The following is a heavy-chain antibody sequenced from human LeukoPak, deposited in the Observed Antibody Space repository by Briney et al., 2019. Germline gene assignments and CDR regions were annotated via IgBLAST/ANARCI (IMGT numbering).Heavy chain of an antibody. J-gene: IGHJ3*02. CDR2: ISSSRSYI. CDR3: ARVGAVGGVFRAFDI. Sequence: PGGSLRLSCAASGFTFSSYSMNWVRQAPGKGLEWVSFISSSRSYIYYADSVKGRFTISRDNAKNSLYLQMNSLRAEDTAVYYCARVGAVGGVFRAFDIWGQGTMVTVSS. V-gene: IGHV3-21*01. CDR1: GFTFSSYS. D-gene: IGHD3-16*01.